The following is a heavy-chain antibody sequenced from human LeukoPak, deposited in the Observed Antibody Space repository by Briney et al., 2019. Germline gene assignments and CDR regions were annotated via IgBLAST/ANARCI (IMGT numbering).Heavy chain of an antibody. Sequence: PGGSLRLSCAASGFTVSSNYMSWVRQAPGKGLEWVSAISGSGGSTYYADSVKGRFTISRDNSKNTLYLQMNSLRAEDTAVYYCAKGMVAATSFDYWGQGTLVTVSS. CDR3: AKGMVAATSFDY. J-gene: IGHJ4*02. V-gene: IGHV3-23*01. CDR2: ISGSGGST. D-gene: IGHD2-15*01. CDR1: GFTVSSNY.